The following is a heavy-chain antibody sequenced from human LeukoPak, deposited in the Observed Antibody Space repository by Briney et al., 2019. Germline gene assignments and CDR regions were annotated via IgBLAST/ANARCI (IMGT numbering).Heavy chain of an antibody. CDR3: ARDPKDSSGWSMFDP. D-gene: IGHD6-19*01. CDR1: GYTFTSYD. CDR2: MNPNSGNT. J-gene: IGHJ5*02. V-gene: IGHV1-8*01. Sequence: ASVKVSCKASGYTFTSYDINWVRQATGQGLEWMGWMNPNSGNTGYAQKFQGRVTMTRNTSISTAYMELSSLRSEDTAVYYCARDPKDSSGWSMFDPWGQGNLVTVSS.